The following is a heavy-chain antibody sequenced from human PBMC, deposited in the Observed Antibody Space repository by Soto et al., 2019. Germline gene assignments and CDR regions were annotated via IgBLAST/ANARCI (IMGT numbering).Heavy chain of an antibody. J-gene: IGHJ5*02. Sequence: PGGSLRLSCAASGFTFRNYDLHWVRQAPGKGLEWVSFLSGSGGGTYYADSVKGRFTISRDNSKNSLYLQMNSLRAEDTAVYYCARDRPGYSSSWYSPGWFDPWGQGTLVTVSS. V-gene: IGHV3-23*01. CDR3: ARDRPGYSSSWYSPGWFDP. D-gene: IGHD6-13*01. CDR2: LSGSGGGT. CDR1: GFTFRNYD.